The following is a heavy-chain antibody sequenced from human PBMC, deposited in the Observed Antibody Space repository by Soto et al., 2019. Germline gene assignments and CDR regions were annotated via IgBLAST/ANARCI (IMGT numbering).Heavy chain of an antibody. D-gene: IGHD4-17*01. J-gene: IGHJ4*02. CDR1: GGFVSGRYYY. Sequence: PSGALSLPCSVSGGFVSGRYYYWCCLRQPPGKRLEWIGNGYYGGTTIYNPSLKSRVTISVDLSKNRFSLRMNSVRTEDTALYYCATTTAVPNTLRSRDFFDYWGQGTLVTVSS. CDR2: GYYGGTT. CDR3: ATTTAVPNTLRSRDFFDY. V-gene: IGHV4-61*01.